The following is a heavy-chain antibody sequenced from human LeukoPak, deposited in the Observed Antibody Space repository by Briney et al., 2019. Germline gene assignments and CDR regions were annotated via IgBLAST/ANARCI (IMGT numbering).Heavy chain of an antibody. CDR3: AKLGLNCGGDCYSNPDY. V-gene: IGHV3-30*18. CDR2: ISYDGSNK. D-gene: IGHD2-21*02. Sequence: GRSLRLSCAASGFTFSSYGMHWVRQAPGKGLEWVAVISYDGSNKYYAGSVKGRFTISRDNSKNTLYLQMNSLRAEDTAVYYCAKLGLNCGGDCYSNPDYWGQGTLVTVSS. CDR1: GFTFSSYG. J-gene: IGHJ4*02.